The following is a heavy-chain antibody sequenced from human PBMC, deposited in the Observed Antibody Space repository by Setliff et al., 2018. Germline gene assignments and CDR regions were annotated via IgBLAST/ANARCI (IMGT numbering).Heavy chain of an antibody. CDR3: ARDQFRNSGGLYS. J-gene: IGHJ5*02. CDR1: GFTFTSAV. D-gene: IGHD1-7*01. CDR2: VTAFGGTT. Sequence: PGGSLRLSCTASGFTFTSAVMTWFRQAPGKGLEWVSAVTAFGGTTYDADSVKGRFTTSRDNSKNTLYLQMSSLRPDDTAMYYCARDQFRNSGGLYSWGQGTLVTVSS. V-gene: IGHV3-23*01.